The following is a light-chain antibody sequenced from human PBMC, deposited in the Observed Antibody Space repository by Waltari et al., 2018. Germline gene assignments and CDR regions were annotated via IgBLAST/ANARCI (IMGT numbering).Light chain of an antibody. CDR3: QQHGDWPPT. CDR2: YAS. CDR1: QSVDSK. Sequence: EVLLTQSPATLSVSPGERVTLSCRASQSVDSKLAWYQQKPGQAPRLLISYASSRATNGPARFIGSGSGAEFTLTISSLESEDSAVYSCQQHGDWPPTFGQGTKVEIQ. V-gene: IGKV3-15*01. J-gene: IGKJ1*01.